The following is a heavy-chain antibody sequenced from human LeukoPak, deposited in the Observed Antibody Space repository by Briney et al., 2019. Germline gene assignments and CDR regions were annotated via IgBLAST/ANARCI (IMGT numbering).Heavy chain of an antibody. CDR2: ISGSGGST. D-gene: IGHD6-6*01. J-gene: IGHJ4*02. CDR3: AKHPRLVRYFDS. V-gene: IGHV3-23*01. CDR1: GFTFSSYA. Sequence: GGSLRLSCADSGFTFSSYAMSWVRQAPGKGLEWVSAISGSGGSTYYADSVKGRFTISRDNSKNTLYLQMTSLRAEDTARYYCAKHPRLVRYFDSWGRGTLVTVSS.